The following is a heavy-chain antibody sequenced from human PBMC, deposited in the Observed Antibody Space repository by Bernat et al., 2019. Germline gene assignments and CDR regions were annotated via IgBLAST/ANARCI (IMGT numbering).Heavy chain of an antibody. J-gene: IGHJ4*02. Sequence: EVQLVESGGDLVQPGGSLRLSWAASGFTFSSYSMNWVRQAPGKGLEWVSSISSSSSYIYYADSVKGRFTISRDNAKNSLYLQMNSLRAEDTAVYYCARDLSYCSGGSCPFFDYWGQGTLVTVSS. D-gene: IGHD2-15*01. CDR3: ARDLSYCSGGSCPFFDY. V-gene: IGHV3-21*01. CDR1: GFTFSSYS. CDR2: ISSSSSYI.